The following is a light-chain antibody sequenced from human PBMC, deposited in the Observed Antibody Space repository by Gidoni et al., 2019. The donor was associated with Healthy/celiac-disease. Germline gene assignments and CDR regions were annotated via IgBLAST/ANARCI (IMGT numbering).Light chain of an antibody. CDR1: SSDVGGYNY. CDR3: SSYTSSSTLV. CDR2: EVS. Sequence: QSPLTQPASVSGSPGQSITISCTGTSSDVGGYNYVSWYQQPPGKAPKLMIYEVSARPSGVSKRFSGSQSGNTASLTISGLQAEDEADYYCSSYTSSSTLVFCGGTKLTVL. J-gene: IGLJ2*01. V-gene: IGLV2-14*01.